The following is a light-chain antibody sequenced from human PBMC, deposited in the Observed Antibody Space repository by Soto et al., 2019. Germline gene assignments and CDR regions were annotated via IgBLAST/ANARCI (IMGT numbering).Light chain of an antibody. CDR3: CSYAGSNNSV. CDR1: SSDVGGYNY. Sequence: QSVLTQPPSASGSPGQSVTISCTGTSSDVGGYNYVSWYQQHPGKAPKLMIYEVSKRPSGVPDRFSGSKSGNTASLTVSGLQAEDEADYYCCSYAGSNNSVFGTGTKVTVL. CDR2: EVS. V-gene: IGLV2-8*01. J-gene: IGLJ1*01.